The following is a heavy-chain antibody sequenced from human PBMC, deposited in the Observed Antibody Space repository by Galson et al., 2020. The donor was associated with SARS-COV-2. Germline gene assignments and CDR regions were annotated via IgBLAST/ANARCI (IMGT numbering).Heavy chain of an antibody. Sequence: ASETLSLTCAVSGGSINSGSYYWGWIRQPPGKGLECIGSIHYTGRTYTNPSLKSRLTMSVDTSNNQFSLKLSSVTAADTAVYYCARYQLLFPFDYWGRGALVTVSS. J-gene: IGHJ4*02. V-gene: IGHV4-39*01. CDR3: ARYQLLFPFDY. CDR2: IHYTGRT. CDR1: GGSINSGSYY. D-gene: IGHD1-7*01.